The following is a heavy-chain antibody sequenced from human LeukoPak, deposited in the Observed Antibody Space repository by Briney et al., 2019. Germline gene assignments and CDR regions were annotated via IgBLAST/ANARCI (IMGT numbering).Heavy chain of an antibody. Sequence: KVSCKASGYTFTSYDINWVRQATGQGLEWMGWMNPNSGNTGYAQKFQGRVTMTRNTSISTAYMELSSLGSEDTAVYYCARGVAAAGTGDYWGQGTLVTVSS. CDR3: ARGVAAAGTGDY. V-gene: IGHV1-8*01. CDR1: GYTFTSYD. J-gene: IGHJ4*02. CDR2: MNPNSGNT. D-gene: IGHD6-13*01.